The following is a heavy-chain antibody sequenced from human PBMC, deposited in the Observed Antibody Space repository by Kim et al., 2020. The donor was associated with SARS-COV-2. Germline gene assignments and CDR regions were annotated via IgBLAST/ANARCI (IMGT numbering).Heavy chain of an antibody. V-gene: IGHV1-46*01. CDR1: GYTFTSYY. Sequence: ASVKVSCKASGYTFTSYYMHWVRQAPGQGLEWMGIINPSGGSTSYAQKFQGRVTMTRDTSTSTVYMELSSLRSEDTAVYYCARESGYSSSWPRATDYWGQGTLVTVSS. CDR3: ARESGYSSSWPRATDY. J-gene: IGHJ4*02. CDR2: INPSGGST. D-gene: IGHD6-13*01.